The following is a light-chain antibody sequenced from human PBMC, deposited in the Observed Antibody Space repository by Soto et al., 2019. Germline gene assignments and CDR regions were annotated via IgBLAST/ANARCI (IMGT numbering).Light chain of an antibody. CDR1: SGHNSYI. J-gene: IGLJ3*02. CDR2: LEGSGNY. Sequence: QAVVTQSSSASASLGSSVKLTCTLSSGHNSYIIAWHQQQPGKAPRYLMKLEGSGNYNKGSGVPDRFSGSTSGADCYLTISNLQFEDEADYYCETWDSNTRVFGGGTKLTVL. CDR3: ETWDSNTRV. V-gene: IGLV4-60*02.